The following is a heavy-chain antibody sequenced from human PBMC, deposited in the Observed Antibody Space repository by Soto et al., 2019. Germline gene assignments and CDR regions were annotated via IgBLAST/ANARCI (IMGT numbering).Heavy chain of an antibody. J-gene: IGHJ4*02. V-gene: IGHV4-34*12. CDR3: ARHNYGSGSTYFDY. Sequence: PSETLSLTCAVYDGSFSGYYWTWIRQPPGKGLEWIGEIIHSGSSNYNPSLKSRVTISVDTSKNQFSLKLNSMTAADTAVYYCARHNYGSGSTYFDYWGQGTLVTVSS. CDR2: IIHSGSS. D-gene: IGHD3-10*01. CDR1: DGSFSGYY.